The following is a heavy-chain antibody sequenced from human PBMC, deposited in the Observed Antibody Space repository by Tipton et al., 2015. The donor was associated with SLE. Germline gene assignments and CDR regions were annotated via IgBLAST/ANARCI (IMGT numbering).Heavy chain of an antibody. CDR3: AKGIDYSLAYYFYMDV. V-gene: IGHV3-23*01. Sequence: SLRLSCAASGFTFDDYDMNWVRQAPGKGLEWVSGISGSGTTTHYADSVKGRFTMSRDNSKNTLYLQMNSLRAEDTAVYFCAKGIDYSLAYYFYMDVWGKGTTVTVSS. J-gene: IGHJ6*03. CDR1: GFTFDDYD. CDR2: ISGSGTTT. D-gene: IGHD4-11*01.